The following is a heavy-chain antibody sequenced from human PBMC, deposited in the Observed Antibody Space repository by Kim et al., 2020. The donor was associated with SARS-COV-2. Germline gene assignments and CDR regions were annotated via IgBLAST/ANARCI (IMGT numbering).Heavy chain of an antibody. CDR1: GFTFSSYG. CDR2: ITYDGSNK. Sequence: GGSLRLSCAASGFTFSSYGMRWVRQAPGKGLEWVAYITYDGSNKYYADSVKGRFTISRDNAKNTLYLQMNSLRAEDTAVYYCAGANSGYSSGWTYYYGMDVWGQGIKVTV. D-gene: IGHD6-19*01. CDR3: AGANSGYSSGWTYYYGMDV. J-gene: IGHJ6*01. V-gene: IGHV3-33*05.